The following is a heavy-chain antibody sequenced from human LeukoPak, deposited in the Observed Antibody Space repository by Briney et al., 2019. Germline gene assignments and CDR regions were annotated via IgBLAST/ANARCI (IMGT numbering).Heavy chain of an antibody. J-gene: IGHJ3*02. CDR1: GGTFSSYA. V-gene: IGHV1-69*13. CDR2: IIPIFGTA. D-gene: IGHD4-17*01. CDR3: ATDPDYGDYGAFDI. Sequence: ASVKVSCTASGGTFSSYAISWVRQAPGQGLEWMGGIIPIFGTANYAQKFQGRVTITADESTSTAYMELSSLRSEDTAVYYCATDPDYGDYGAFDIWGQGTMVTVSS.